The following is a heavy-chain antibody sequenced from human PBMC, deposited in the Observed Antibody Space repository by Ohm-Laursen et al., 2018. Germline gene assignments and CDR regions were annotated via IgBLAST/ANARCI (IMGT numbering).Heavy chain of an antibody. CDR3: ARIGYSSSSIDY. V-gene: IGHV3-7*01. D-gene: IGHD6-13*01. CDR1: GFTFSSYW. CDR2: INPVGSIL. Sequence: SLRLSCTASGFTFSSYWMSWVRQAPGKGLEWVANINPVGSILYYVDSVKGRFTSSRDNTKNSLYLQMHSLSAEDTAVYYCARIGYSSSSIDYWGQGTLVTVSS. J-gene: IGHJ4*02.